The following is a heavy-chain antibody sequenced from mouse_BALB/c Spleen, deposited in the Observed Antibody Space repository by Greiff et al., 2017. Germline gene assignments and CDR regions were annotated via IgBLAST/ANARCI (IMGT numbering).Heavy chain of an antibody. CDR3: ARPGITTGYAMDY. CDR2: INPYNDGT. V-gene: IGHV1-14*01. D-gene: IGHD2-4*01. Sequence: VQLKESGPELVKPGASVKMSCKASGYTFTSYVMHWVKQKPGQGLEWIGYINPYNDGTKYNEKFKGKATLTSDKSSSTAYMELSSLTSEDSAVYYCARPGITTGYAMDYWGQGTSVTVSS. J-gene: IGHJ4*01. CDR1: GYTFTSYV.